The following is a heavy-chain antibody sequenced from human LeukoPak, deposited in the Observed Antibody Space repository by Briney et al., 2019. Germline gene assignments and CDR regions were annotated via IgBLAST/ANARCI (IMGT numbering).Heavy chain of an antibody. Sequence: PSETLSLTCTVSGGSVSRGSDSWSWIRQPPGKGLEWIGYIYHSGSTYYNPSLKSRVTISVDRSKNQFSLKLSSVTAADTAVYYCARDNIQLDAFDIWGQGTMVTVSS. J-gene: IGHJ3*02. D-gene: IGHD5-18*01. CDR1: GGSVSRGSDS. CDR3: ARDNIQLDAFDI. CDR2: IYHSGST. V-gene: IGHV4-30-2*01.